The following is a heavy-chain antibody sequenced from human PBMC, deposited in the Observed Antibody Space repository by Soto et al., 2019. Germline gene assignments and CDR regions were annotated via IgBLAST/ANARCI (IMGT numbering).Heavy chain of an antibody. J-gene: IGHJ3*02. CDR2: IYSGGST. CDR3: ASTNWITVNEKDSAFDI. D-gene: IGHD1-20*01. CDR1: GFTVSSNY. Sequence: GGSLRLSCAASGFTVSSNYMSWVRQAPGKGLEWVSVIYSGGSTYYADSVKGRFSISRENSKNTLYLKMNSLRAEDTAVYYCASTNWITVNEKDSAFDIWGQGTMVTVSS. V-gene: IGHV3-53*01.